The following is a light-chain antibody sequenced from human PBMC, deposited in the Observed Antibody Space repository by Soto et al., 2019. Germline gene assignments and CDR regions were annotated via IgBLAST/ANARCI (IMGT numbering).Light chain of an antibody. J-gene: IGLJ3*02. CDR3: SSYTAYTTLWV. CDR2: GVS. CDR1: ASDIGNYNY. Sequence: QSVLTQPASVSGSPGQPITISCTGTASDIGNYNYVSWYQQHPGKAPKLIIYGVSNRPSGVSNRFSGSKSGNAASLTISGLQAEDEADYYCSSYTAYTTLWVFGGGTK. V-gene: IGLV2-14*01.